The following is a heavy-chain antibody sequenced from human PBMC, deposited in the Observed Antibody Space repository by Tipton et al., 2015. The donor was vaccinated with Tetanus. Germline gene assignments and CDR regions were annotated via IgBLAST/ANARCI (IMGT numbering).Heavy chain of an antibody. CDR2: IYPGDSDT. V-gene: IGHV5-51*01. D-gene: IGHD2-8*01. CDR1: GYIFTNYW. J-gene: IGHJ4*02. CDR3: ARAHCTDGVCNFDF. Sequence: VQLVQSGGEVKKPGESLKISCKGSGYIFTNYWIGWVRQKPGKGLEWMGIIYPGDSDTRYSPSFQGQVTIPVDKSINTAYLQWSSLKASDTSAFYCARAHCTDGVCNFDFWGQGALVTVAS.